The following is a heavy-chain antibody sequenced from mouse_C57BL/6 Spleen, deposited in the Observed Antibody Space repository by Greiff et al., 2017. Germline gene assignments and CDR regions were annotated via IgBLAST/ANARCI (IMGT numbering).Heavy chain of an antibody. V-gene: IGHV1-26*01. CDR1: GYTFTDYY. J-gene: IGHJ3*01. D-gene: IGHD1-1*01. CDR2: INPNNGGT. Sequence: EVQLQQSGPELVKPGASVKISCKSSGYTFTDYYMNWVKQSHGKSLEWIGDINPNNGGTSYNQKFKGKATLTVDKSSSTAYMEPRSLTSEDSAVYYCAYGSRRGFAYWGQGTLVTVSA. CDR3: AYGSRRGFAY.